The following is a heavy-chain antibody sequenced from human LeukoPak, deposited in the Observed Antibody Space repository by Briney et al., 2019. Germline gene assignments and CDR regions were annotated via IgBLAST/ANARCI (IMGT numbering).Heavy chain of an antibody. CDR2: FYYSGST. CDR1: GGSISISNYY. J-gene: IGHJ4*02. CDR3: ARKQWVMYYFDS. Sequence: SETLSLTCTVSGGSISISNYYWGWLRQPPGKGLEWIGSFYYSGSTYYNPSFKSRVTISVDTSKSQFSLKLSSVTAADTAVYYCARKQWVMYYFDSWGQGTLVTVSS. D-gene: IGHD6-19*01. V-gene: IGHV4-39*01.